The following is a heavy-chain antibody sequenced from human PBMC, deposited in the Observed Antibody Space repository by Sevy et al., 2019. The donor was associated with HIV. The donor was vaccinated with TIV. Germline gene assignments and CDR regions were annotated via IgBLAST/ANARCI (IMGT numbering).Heavy chain of an antibody. CDR3: ARVDSSGYYYTEYFQH. CDR1: GFTFSSYA. CDR2: ISYDGSNK. V-gene: IGHV3-30-3*01. D-gene: IGHD3-22*01. Sequence: GGSLRLSCAASGFTFSSYAMHWVRQAPGKGLEWVAVISYDGSNKNYADSVKGRFTISRDNSKNTLYLQMNSLRAKDTAVYYCARVDSSGYYYTEYFQHWGQGTLVTVSS. J-gene: IGHJ1*01.